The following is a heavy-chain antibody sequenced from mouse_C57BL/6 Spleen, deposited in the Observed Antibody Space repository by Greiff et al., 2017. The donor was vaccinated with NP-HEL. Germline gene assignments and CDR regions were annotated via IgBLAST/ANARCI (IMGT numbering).Heavy chain of an antibody. D-gene: IGHD1-1*01. V-gene: IGHV1-81*01. J-gene: IGHJ2*01. CDR3: ARSIYATVVDFDY. Sequence: VQVVESGAELARPGASVKLSCKASGYTFTSYGISWVKQRTGQGLEWIGEIYPRSGNTYYNEKFKGKATLTADKSSSTAYMELRSLTSEDSAVYFCARSIYATVVDFDYWGQGTTLTVSS. CDR1: GYTFTSYG. CDR2: IYPRSGNT.